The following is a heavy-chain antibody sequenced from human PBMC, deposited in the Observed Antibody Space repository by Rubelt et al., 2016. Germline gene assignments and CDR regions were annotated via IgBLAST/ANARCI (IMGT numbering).Heavy chain of an antibody. V-gene: IGHV3-74*02. J-gene: IGHJ4*02. CDR2: INSDGSTA. CDR3: ARGFEGQRGLNY. Sequence: DVQLVESGGGLVQPGGSLRLSCAVSGFSFDNYDLNWVRQAPGKGLVWVSRINSDGSTASYADSVKGRFTLSRDNAKKTLFLQMNSLRAEDTAVYYCARGFEGQRGLNYWGQGTLVTVS. D-gene: IGHD3-9*01. CDR1: GFSFDNYD.